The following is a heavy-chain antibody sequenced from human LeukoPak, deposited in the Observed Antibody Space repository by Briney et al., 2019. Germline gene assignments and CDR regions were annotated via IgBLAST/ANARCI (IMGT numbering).Heavy chain of an antibody. D-gene: IGHD2-15*01. J-gene: IGHJ5*01. CDR2: IYTTGNT. V-gene: IGHV4-4*07. CDR1: GGSISSYY. CDR3: ARRSCSGGTCYESRGWFDS. Sequence: SETLSLTCTVSGGSISSYYWSWIRQPAGKGLECIGPIYTTGNTNYNPSLKSRVTMSVDTSKNQFSLKLRSATAADTAVYYCARRSCSGGTCYESRGWFDSWGQGTLVTVSS.